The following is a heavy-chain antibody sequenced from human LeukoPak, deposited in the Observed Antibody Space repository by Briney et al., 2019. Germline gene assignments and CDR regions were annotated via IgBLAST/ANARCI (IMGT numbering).Heavy chain of an antibody. CDR1: GYTFTSYY. V-gene: IGHV1-46*01. J-gene: IGHJ6*01. Sequence: ASVKVPCKASGYTFTSYYMHWVRQAPGQGLEWMGIINPSGGSTSYAQKFQGRVTMTRDTSTSTVYMELSSLRSEDTAVYYCARDTKRDFWSGYYLGYGMDVWGQGTTATVSS. CDR2: INPSGGST. D-gene: IGHD3-3*01. CDR3: ARDTKRDFWSGYYLGYGMDV.